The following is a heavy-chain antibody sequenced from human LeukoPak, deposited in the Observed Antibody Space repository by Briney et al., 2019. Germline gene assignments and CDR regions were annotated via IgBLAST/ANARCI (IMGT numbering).Heavy chain of an antibody. V-gene: IGHV3-15*07. J-gene: IGHJ4*02. CDR2: IKSKTDGGTT. CDR1: GFTFSNAW. Sequence: EGSLRLSCAASGFTFSNAWMNWVRQAPGKGLEWVGRIKSKTDGGTTDYAAPVKGRFTISRDDSKNTLYLQMNSLKTEDTAVYYCTTDKDYGEIHPHWGQGTLVTVSS. CDR3: TTDKDYGEIHPH. D-gene: IGHD4-17*01.